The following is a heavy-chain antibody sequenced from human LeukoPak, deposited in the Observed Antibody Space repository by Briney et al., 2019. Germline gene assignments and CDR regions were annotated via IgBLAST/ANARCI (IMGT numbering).Heavy chain of an antibody. D-gene: IGHD2-21*02. CDR2: IYYSGGT. CDR3: ARGISSEGDSYLD. CDR1: GDSIGSYY. Sequence: SETLSLTCTVCGDSIGSYYWSWVRQPPGKGLEWIGYIYYSGGTNYNPSLKSRVTISVDTPKNQFSLKLSSVTAADTAVYYCARGISSEGDSYLDWGQGTLVTVSS. V-gene: IGHV4-59*01. J-gene: IGHJ4*02.